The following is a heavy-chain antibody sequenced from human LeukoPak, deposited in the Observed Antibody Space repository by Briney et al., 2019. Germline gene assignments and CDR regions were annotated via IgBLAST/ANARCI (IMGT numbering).Heavy chain of an antibody. Sequence: GGSLKLSCAASGFTFRGSAMHWVRQASGKGLEWVGRIRSKANSYATAYAASVKGRFTISRDDSKNTAYLQMNSLKTEDTAVYYCTSLAYCGGDCYDDAFDIWGQGTMVTVSS. CDR3: TSLAYCGGDCYDDAFDI. V-gene: IGHV3-73*01. CDR1: GFTFRGSA. D-gene: IGHD2-21*02. J-gene: IGHJ3*02. CDR2: IRSKANSYAT.